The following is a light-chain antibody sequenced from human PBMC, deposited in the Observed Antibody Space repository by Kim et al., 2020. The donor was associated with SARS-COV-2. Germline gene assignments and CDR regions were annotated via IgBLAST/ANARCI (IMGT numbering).Light chain of an antibody. Sequence: DIKMTQSPSSLFASVGDRVTITCRESQSISSYLNWYQQKPGKAPKLLIYAASSLQSGVPSRFSGSGSGTDFTLTISSLQPEDFATYYCQQSYSTPRTFGQGTKVDI. CDR1: QSISSY. J-gene: IGKJ1*01. V-gene: IGKV1-39*01. CDR3: QQSYSTPRT. CDR2: AAS.